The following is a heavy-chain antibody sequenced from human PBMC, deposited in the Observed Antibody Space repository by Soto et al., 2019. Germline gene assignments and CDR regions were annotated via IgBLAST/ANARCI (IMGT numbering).Heavy chain of an antibody. J-gene: IGHJ4*02. CDR3: ARDPRKTSVTTSFDY. CDR2: IWYDGSNK. D-gene: IGHD4-17*01. Sequence: QVQLVESGGGVVQPGRSLRLSCAASGFTFSSYGMHWVRQAPGKGLEWVAVIWYDGSNKYYADSVKGRFTISRDNSKITLYLQMNGLRAEDTAVYFCARDPRKTSVTTSFDYWGQGTLVTVSS. CDR1: GFTFSSYG. V-gene: IGHV3-33*01.